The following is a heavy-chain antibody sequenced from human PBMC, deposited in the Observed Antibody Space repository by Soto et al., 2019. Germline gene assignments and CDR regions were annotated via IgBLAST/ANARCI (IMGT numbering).Heavy chain of an antibody. Sequence: VQLLESGPGLVKPSQTLSLTCTVSGGSISSGGYYWSWIRQHPGKGLEWIGYIYYSGSTYYNPSLKSRVTISVDTSKNQFSLKLSSVTAADTAVYYCARDQGATQYYYYYYMDVWGKGTTVTVSS. CDR1: GGSISSGGYY. V-gene: IGHV4-31*03. J-gene: IGHJ6*03. D-gene: IGHD1-26*01. CDR2: IYYSGST. CDR3: ARDQGATQYYYYYYMDV.